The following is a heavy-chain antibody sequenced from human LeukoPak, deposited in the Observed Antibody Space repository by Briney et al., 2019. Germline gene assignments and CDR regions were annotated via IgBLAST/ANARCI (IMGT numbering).Heavy chain of an antibody. CDR1: GFTFSSYA. Sequence: RSLRLSCAASGFTFSSYAMHWVRQAPGKGLECVAVISYGGSNKYYADSVKGRFTISRDNSKNTLYLKMNSLRTEDTAVYYCARDWGSSGYYYFDYWGQGTLVTVSS. CDR2: ISYGGSNK. V-gene: IGHV3-30*01. CDR3: ARDWGSSGYYYFDY. J-gene: IGHJ4*02. D-gene: IGHD3-22*01.